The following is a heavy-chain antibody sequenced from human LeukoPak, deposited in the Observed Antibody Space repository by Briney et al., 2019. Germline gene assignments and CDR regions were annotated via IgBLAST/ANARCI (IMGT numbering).Heavy chain of an antibody. CDR2: IYDRGNT. Sequence: SETLSLTCTVSGGSVSSGSHYWSWIRQPPGKGLEWIGYIYDRGNTNYNPSLKSRVTISLDTSKNQFSLKLSSATAADTAVYYCARHRDLPAEIDYWGQGTLVTVSS. V-gene: IGHV4-61*01. D-gene: IGHD2-2*01. CDR3: ARHRDLPAEIDY. J-gene: IGHJ4*02. CDR1: GGSVSSGSHY.